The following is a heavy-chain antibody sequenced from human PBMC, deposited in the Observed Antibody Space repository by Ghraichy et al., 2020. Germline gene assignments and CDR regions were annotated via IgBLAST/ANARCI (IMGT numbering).Heavy chain of an antibody. CDR1: GGSISNYY. D-gene: IGHD6-13*01. CDR2: IYYSGST. CDR3: ARHLAATSAGRRAFDI. Sequence: SQTLSLTCTVSGGSISNYYWSWIQQPPGKGLEWIGYIYYSGSTNYNPSLKSRVTISVDTSKNQFSLELSSVTAADTAVFYCARHLAATSAGRRAFDIWGQGTMVTVSS. J-gene: IGHJ3*02. V-gene: IGHV4-59*08.